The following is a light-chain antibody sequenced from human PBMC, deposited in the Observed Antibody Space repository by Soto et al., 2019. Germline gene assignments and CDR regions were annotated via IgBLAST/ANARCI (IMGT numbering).Light chain of an antibody. Sequence: DIQMTQSPSSLSASVGDRVTITCRASETIASYVNWYQQRPGKAPKLLIYAASTLQSGVPSRFGGSGSGTDVTLTITSLQPEDFATYFCQQTYKPPRTFGQGTRL. J-gene: IGKJ1*01. CDR3: QQTYKPPRT. CDR2: AAS. CDR1: ETIASY. V-gene: IGKV1-39*01.